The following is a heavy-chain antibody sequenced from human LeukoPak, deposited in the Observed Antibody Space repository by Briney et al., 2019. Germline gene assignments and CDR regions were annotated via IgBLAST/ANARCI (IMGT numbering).Heavy chain of an antibody. CDR1: GFTFSSYA. Sequence: GGSLRLSCAASGFTFSSYAMHWVRQAPGKGLEWVAVISYDGSNKYYADSVKGRFTISRDNSKNTLYLQMNSLRAEDTAVYHCAREERVYYYYYGMDVWGQGTTVTVSS. J-gene: IGHJ6*02. CDR3: AREERVYYYYYGMDV. D-gene: IGHD6-25*01. CDR2: ISYDGSNK. V-gene: IGHV3-30-3*01.